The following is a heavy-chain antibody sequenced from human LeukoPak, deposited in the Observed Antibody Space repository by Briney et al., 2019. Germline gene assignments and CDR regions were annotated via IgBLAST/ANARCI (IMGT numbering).Heavy chain of an antibody. J-gene: IGHJ4*02. CDR1: GGSFSGYY. CDR3: ARYGSGSYYQYYFDY. D-gene: IGHD3-10*01. V-gene: IGHV4-34*01. CDR2: INHSGST. Sequence: PSETLSLTCAVYGGSFSGYYWSWIRQPPGKGLEWIGEINHSGSTNYNPSLKSRVTISVDTSKNQFSLKLSSVTAADTAVYYCARYGSGSYYQYYFDYWGQGTLVTVSS.